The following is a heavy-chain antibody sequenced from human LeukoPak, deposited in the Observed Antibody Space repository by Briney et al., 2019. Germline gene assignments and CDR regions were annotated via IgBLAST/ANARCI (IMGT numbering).Heavy chain of an antibody. J-gene: IGHJ4*02. V-gene: IGHV3-21*01. CDR2: ISSSSSYI. CDR1: GFTFSSYS. Sequence: GGSLRLSCAASGFTFSSYSMNWVRQAPGKGLEWVSSISSSSSYIYYADSVKGRFTISRDNAKNSLYLQMNSLRAEDTAVYYCAREGRDGYNCFSYWGQGTLVTVSS. D-gene: IGHD5-24*01. CDR3: AREGRDGYNCFSY.